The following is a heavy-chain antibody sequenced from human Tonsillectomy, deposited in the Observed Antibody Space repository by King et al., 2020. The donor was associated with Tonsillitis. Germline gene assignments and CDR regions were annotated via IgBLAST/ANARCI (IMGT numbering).Heavy chain of an antibody. Sequence: QLVQSGAEVKKPGASVKVSCKASGYTFTSYYMHWVRQAPGQGLEWMGIISPSGGSTTYAQKFQGRVTMTRDTSTSTVYMELSSLRSEDTTVYYFARGGVGTTLYYFDFWGQGTLVTVSS. D-gene: IGHD1-26*01. CDR3: ARGGVGTTLYYFDF. CDR1: GYTFTSYY. J-gene: IGHJ4*02. CDR2: ISPSGGST. V-gene: IGHV1-46*01.